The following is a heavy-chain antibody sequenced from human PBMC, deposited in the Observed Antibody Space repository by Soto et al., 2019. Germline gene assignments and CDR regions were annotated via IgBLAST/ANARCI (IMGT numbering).Heavy chain of an antibody. CDR1: GYTFTSYA. J-gene: IGHJ5*02. CDR2: INAGNGNT. D-gene: IGHD4-4*01. CDR3: ARDTTVTDWFDP. V-gene: IGHV1-3*01. Sequence: ASVKVSCKASGYTFTSYAMHWVRQAPGQGLEWMGWINAGNGNTKYSQKFQGRVTITRDTSASTAYMELSSLRSEDTAVYYCARDTTVTDWFDPWGQGTLVTVSS.